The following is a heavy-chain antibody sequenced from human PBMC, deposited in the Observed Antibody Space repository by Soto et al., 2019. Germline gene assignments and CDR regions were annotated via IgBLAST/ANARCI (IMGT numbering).Heavy chain of an antibody. Sequence: EVQLLESGGGLVQPGGSLRLSCAASGITFSTYAMRWVRQAPGKGLEWVSAIGGSGGSTYYADSVKGRFTISRDNSKNTLYMQMNILRAEDTAIYYCAKGLDVWGQGTTVTVSS. CDR2: IGGSGGST. CDR1: GITFSTYA. V-gene: IGHV3-23*01. J-gene: IGHJ6*02. CDR3: AKGLDV.